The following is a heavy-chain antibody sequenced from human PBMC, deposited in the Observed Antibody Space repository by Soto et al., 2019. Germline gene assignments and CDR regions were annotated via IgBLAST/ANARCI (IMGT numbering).Heavy chain of an antibody. CDR3: ARHKGGYYSGVDV. Sequence: KPSETLSLTCSVSGDSISNNKWWSWVRQPPGKGLEWIGEMHHSGSIHYNASLKSRATLSVDKSRNQFSLQLSSVTAADTAVYYCARHKGGYYSGVDVWGQGTTVTVSS. CDR1: GDSISNNKW. D-gene: IGHD3-16*01. V-gene: IGHV4-4*02. CDR2: MHHSGSI. J-gene: IGHJ6*02.